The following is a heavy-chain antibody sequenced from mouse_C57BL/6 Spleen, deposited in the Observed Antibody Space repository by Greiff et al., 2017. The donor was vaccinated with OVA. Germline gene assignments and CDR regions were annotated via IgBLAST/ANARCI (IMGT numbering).Heavy chain of an antibody. J-gene: IGHJ2*01. CDR1: GYTFTSYW. D-gene: IGHD2-5*01. Sequence: QVQLKQPGAELVMPGASVKLSCKASGYTFTSYWMHWVKQRPGQGLEWIGEIDPSDSYTNYNQKFKGKSTLTVDKSSSTAYMQLSSLTSEDSAVYYCARRGYSNSYFDYWGQGTTLTVSS. V-gene: IGHV1-69*01. CDR2: IDPSDSYT. CDR3: ARRGYSNSYFDY.